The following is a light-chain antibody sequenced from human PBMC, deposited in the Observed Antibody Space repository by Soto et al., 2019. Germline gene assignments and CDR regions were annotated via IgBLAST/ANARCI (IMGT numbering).Light chain of an antibody. J-gene: IGKJ5*01. Sequence: DIQMTQSPSSLSASVGDRVTITCRASQGISSWLAWYQQKPGKAPKLLIYAASSLQSGVPARFSGSGSGTDFTLTISSLEPEDFAVYYCQQYDNSPITFGQGTRLEIK. CDR1: QGISSW. CDR3: QQYDNSPIT. CDR2: AAS. V-gene: IGKV1D-16*01.